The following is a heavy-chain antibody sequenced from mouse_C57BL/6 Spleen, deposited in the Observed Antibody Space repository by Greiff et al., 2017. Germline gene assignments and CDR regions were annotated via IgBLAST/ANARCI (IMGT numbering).Heavy chain of an antibody. V-gene: IGHV1-50*01. CDR2: IDPSDSYT. CDR1: GYTFTSYW. Sequence: QVQLQQPGAELVKPGASVKLSCKASGYTFTSYWMQWVKQRPGQGLEWIGEIDPSDSYTNYNQKFKGKATFTVDTSSSTAYMQLSSLTSEDSAVYYCAIYYYGSSYYFDYWGQGTTLTVSS. J-gene: IGHJ2*01. D-gene: IGHD1-1*01. CDR3: AIYYYGSSYYFDY.